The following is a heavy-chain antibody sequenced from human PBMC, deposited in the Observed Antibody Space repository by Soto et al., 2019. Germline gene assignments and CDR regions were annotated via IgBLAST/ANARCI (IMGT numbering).Heavy chain of an antibody. CDR3: TRGWGHDSSDYYYAY. J-gene: IGHJ4*02. D-gene: IGHD3-22*01. CDR2: IIPMFGTA. V-gene: IGHV1-69*01. CDR1: GGTFSTYA. Sequence: QVQLMQSGAEVKKPGSSVKVSCKASGGTFSTYAISWVRQAPGQGLEWMGGIIPMFGTANYAQKFKGRVTITADESTSTAYMELRSLRSEDTALYYCTRGWGHDSSDYYYAYWGQGTLITVSS.